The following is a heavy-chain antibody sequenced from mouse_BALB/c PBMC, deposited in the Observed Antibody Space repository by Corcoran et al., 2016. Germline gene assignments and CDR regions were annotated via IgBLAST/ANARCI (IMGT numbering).Heavy chain of an antibody. CDR1: GYTFTSYD. CDR3: ARFDY. Sequence: QVQLQQSGAELVKPGASVKLSCKASGYTFTSYDINWVRQRPEQGLEGIGWIFPGDGSTKYNEKFKGKATLTTDKSSSTAYMQLSRLTSEDSAVYFCARFDYWGQGTTLTVSS. CDR2: IFPGDGST. V-gene: IGHV1-85*01. J-gene: IGHJ2*01.